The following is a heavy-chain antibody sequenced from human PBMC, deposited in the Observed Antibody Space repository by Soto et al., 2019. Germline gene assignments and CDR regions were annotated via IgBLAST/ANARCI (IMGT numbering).Heavy chain of an antibody. J-gene: IGHJ4*02. Sequence: GASVKVSCKASGYTFTSYGISWVRQAPGQGLEWMGWISAYNGNTNYAQKLQGRVTMTTDTSTSTAYMELRSLRSDDTAVYYCARDLVGGSSKVPGRSDDWGQGTLVPVSS. V-gene: IGHV1-18*01. CDR1: GYTFTSYG. D-gene: IGHD2-15*01. CDR2: ISAYNGNT. CDR3: ARDLVGGSSKVPGRSDD.